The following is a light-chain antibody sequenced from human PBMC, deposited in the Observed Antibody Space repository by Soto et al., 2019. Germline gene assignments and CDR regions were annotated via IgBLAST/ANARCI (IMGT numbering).Light chain of an antibody. J-gene: IGKJ1*01. V-gene: IGKV3-20*01. Sequence: EIVLTQSPGTLSFSPGERSTLSFIASQSVSSNYLAWYQLKPGQAPRLLIYGASSRATGIPDRFSGSGSGTDFTLTISSLDPEDFAVYFCQQYGYSPRTFGRGTKVDIK. CDR3: QQYGYSPRT. CDR2: GAS. CDR1: QSVSSNY.